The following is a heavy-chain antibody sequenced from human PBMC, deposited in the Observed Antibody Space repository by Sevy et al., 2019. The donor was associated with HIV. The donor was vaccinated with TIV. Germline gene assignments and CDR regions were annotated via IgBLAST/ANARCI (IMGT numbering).Heavy chain of an antibody. D-gene: IGHD5-12*01. CDR3: ARNGGYADYGMDV. CDR2: ITGSGGST. V-gene: IGHV3-23*01. J-gene: IGHJ6*02. CDR1: GFTLSSYA. Sequence: GGSLRLSCAASGFTLSSYAMTWVRQTPRKGLEWVSTITGSGGSTNYADSLKGRFTISTDNSKSVLYLQMNFLRAEDTAVYYCARNGGYADYGMDVWGQGTTVTVSS.